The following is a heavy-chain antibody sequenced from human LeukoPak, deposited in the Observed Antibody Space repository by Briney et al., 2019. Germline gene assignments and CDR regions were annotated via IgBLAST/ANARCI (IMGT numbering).Heavy chain of an antibody. CDR3: ARGVMVRGVIPVYPTNYYYYMDV. Sequence: TSETLSLTCAVYGGSFSGYYRSWIRQPPGKGLEWIGEINHSGSTNYNPSLKSRVTISVDTSKNQFSLKLSSVTAADTAVYYCARGVMVRGVIPVYPTNYYYYMDVWGKGTTVTVSS. CDR1: GGSFSGYY. D-gene: IGHD3-10*01. J-gene: IGHJ6*03. CDR2: INHSGST. V-gene: IGHV4-34*01.